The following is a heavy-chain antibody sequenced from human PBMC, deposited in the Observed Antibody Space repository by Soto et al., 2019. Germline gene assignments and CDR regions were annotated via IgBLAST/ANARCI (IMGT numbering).Heavy chain of an antibody. Sequence: QVQLVQSGAEVKKPGASVKVSCKSSGYTFTSYGISWVRQAPGQGLEWMGWISEYNGNTNYAQKLQGRVPMTTDTSTRTAYMELRSLRSDDTAVYYCARDRYAWGHSGYDGGDAFDIWGQGTMVTVS. CDR2: ISEYNGNT. D-gene: IGHD5-12*01. CDR3: ARDRYAWGHSGYDGGDAFDI. V-gene: IGHV1-18*01. CDR1: GYTFTSYG. J-gene: IGHJ3*02.